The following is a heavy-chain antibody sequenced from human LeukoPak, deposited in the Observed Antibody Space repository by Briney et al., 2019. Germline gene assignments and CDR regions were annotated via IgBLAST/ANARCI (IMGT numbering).Heavy chain of an antibody. Sequence: ASVKVSCKASGYTFTSYGISWVRQAPGRGLEWMGWISAYNGNTNYAQKLQGRVTMTEDTSTDTAYMELSSLRSEDTAVYYCATIHSSSWSWYYFDYWGQGTLVTVSS. CDR2: ISAYNGNT. CDR3: ATIHSSSWSWYYFDY. D-gene: IGHD6-13*01. J-gene: IGHJ4*02. CDR1: GYTFTSYG. V-gene: IGHV1-18*01.